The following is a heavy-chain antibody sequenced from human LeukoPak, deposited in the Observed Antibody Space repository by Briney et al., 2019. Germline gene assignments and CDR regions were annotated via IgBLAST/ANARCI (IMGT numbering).Heavy chain of an antibody. Sequence: PSETLSPTCAVYGGSFSGYYWSWIRQPPGKGLEWIGEINHSGSTNYNPSLKSRVTISVDTSKNQFSLKLSSVTAADTAVYYCARGHCSSTSCYFDYWGQGTLVTVSS. D-gene: IGHD2-2*01. CDR3: ARGHCSSTSCYFDY. CDR2: INHSGST. J-gene: IGHJ4*02. V-gene: IGHV4-34*01. CDR1: GGSFSGYY.